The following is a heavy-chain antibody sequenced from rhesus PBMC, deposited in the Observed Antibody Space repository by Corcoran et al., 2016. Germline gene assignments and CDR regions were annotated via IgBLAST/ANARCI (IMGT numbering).Heavy chain of an antibody. CDR3: ATGIGSVVDY. CDR1: GYTFTDYY. CDR2: VDPEDGEA. J-gene: IGHJ4*01. D-gene: IGHD4-29*01. Sequence: EVQLVQSGAEVKKPGAPVKISCKASGYTFTDYYLHWVRQAPGKGLEWMGRVDPEDGEAIHAQKFQYRVTITADTSTDTAYMGLSSLRSEDTAVYYCATGIGSVVDYWGQGVLVTVSS. V-gene: IGHV1-111*02.